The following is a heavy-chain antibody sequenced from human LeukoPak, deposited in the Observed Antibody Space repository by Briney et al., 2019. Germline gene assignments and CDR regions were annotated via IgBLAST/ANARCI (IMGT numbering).Heavy chain of an antibody. J-gene: IGHJ4*02. Sequence: GGSLRLSCAASGFTFSSYWMSWVRQAPGKGLEWVANIKRDGSEIHYVDSVKGRFTISRDNAKNSLYLQMNSLRAEDTAVYYCARAPYSSSYDYWGRGTLVTVSS. V-gene: IGHV3-7*01. CDR1: GFTFSSYW. CDR2: IKRDGSEI. D-gene: IGHD6-13*01. CDR3: ARAPYSSSYDY.